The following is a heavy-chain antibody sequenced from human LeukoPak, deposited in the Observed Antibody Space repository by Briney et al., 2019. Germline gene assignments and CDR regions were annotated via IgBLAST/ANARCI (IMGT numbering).Heavy chain of an antibody. J-gene: IGHJ5*02. CDR1: GFTFSSYS. CDR2: ISGSSSYI. CDR3: ASQSGTTYP. D-gene: IGHD4-17*01. V-gene: IGHV3-21*01. Sequence: KPGGSLRLSCAASGFTFSSYSMNWVRQAPGKGLEWVSSISGSSSYIYYADSVKGRFTISRDNAKNSLYLLMNSLRAEDTAVYYCASQSGTTYPWGQGTLVTVSS.